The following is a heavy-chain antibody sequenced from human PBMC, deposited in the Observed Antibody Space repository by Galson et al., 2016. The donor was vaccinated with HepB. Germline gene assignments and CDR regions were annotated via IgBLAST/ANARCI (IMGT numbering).Heavy chain of an antibody. D-gene: IGHD1-1*01. Sequence: SLRLSCAASGFTFNHYALHWVRQAPGKGLEYVPTVSADGFATYYADSVKGRFTISRDNSKNTQYLQMSSLRPEDTALYYCVKDRGCPNCRYDYWGQGALVTVSS. V-gene: IGHV3-64D*06. CDR1: GFTFNHYA. J-gene: IGHJ4*02. CDR3: VKDRGCPNCRYDY. CDR2: VSADGFAT.